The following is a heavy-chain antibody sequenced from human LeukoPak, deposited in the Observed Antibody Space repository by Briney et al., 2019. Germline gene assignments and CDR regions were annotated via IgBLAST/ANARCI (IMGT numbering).Heavy chain of an antibody. V-gene: IGHV3-23*01. CDR1: GFTFSSYA. J-gene: IGHJ4*02. CDR2: ISGSGGST. D-gene: IGHD2-2*02. Sequence: PGGSLRLSCAASGFTFSSYAMSWVRQAPGKGLEWVSSISGSGGSTYYADSVKGRFTISRDNSKNTLYLQMNSLRAEDTAVYYCALVPAAIREYYFDYWGQGTLVTVSS. CDR3: ALVPAAIREYYFDY.